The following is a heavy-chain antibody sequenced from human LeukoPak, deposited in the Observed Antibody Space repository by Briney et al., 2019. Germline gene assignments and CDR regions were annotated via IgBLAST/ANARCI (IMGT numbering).Heavy chain of an antibody. Sequence: SETLSLTCIVSGGSISSYYWSWIRQPAGKGLEWLGRMYPNGRTNYNPSLKSRLTMSLDTSKNQLSLKLTSVTAADTAVYYCARALSYGCLIDAFDIWGQGTMVTVSS. V-gene: IGHV4-4*07. CDR2: MYPNGRT. J-gene: IGHJ3*02. D-gene: IGHD5-18*01. CDR3: ARALSYGCLIDAFDI. CDR1: GGSISSYY.